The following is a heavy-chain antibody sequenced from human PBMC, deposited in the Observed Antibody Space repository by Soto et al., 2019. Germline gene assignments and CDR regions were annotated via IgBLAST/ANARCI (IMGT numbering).Heavy chain of an antibody. D-gene: IGHD2-2*01. CDR1: GFTFSNAW. CDR3: TTDHWYCSSTSCYEGMDV. CDR2: IKSKTDGGTT. J-gene: IGHJ6*02. Sequence: GGSLRLSCAASGFTFSNAWMNWVRQAPGKGLEWVGRIKSKTDGGTTDYAAPVKGRFTISRDDSKNTLYLQMNSLKTEDTAVYYCTTDHWYCSSTSCYEGMDVWGQGTTVTVSS. V-gene: IGHV3-15*07.